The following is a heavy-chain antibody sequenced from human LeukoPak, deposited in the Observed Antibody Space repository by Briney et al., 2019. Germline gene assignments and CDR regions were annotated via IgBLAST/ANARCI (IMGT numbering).Heavy chain of an antibody. D-gene: IGHD6-19*01. CDR1: GFTFGDYA. J-gene: IGHJ4*02. CDR2: IRSKAYGGTT. CDR3: TRTGYSSGWYYGY. V-gene: IGHV3-49*04. Sequence: GGSLRLSCTASGFTFGDYAMSWVRQAPGKGLEWVGFIRSKAYGGTTEYAASVKGRFTISRDDSKSIAYLQMNSLKTEDTAVYYCTRTGYSSGWYYGYWGQGTLVTVSS.